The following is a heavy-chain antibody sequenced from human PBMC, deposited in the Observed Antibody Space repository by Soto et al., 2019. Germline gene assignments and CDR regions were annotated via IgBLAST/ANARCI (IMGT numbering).Heavy chain of an antibody. Sequence: QVQLVESGGGLVRPGGSLRLSCAASGFAFSDYYMSWIRQVPGKGLEWVAYISGTSDSIPYADSVKGRFTISRDNAKNSLYRKRNTGRGEARAVYYCARVAVVTAGGTRASGGQEPL. CDR2: ISGTSDSI. CDR1: GFAFSDYY. CDR3: ARVAVVTAGGTRAS. J-gene: IGHJ4*02. V-gene: IGHV3-11*06. D-gene: IGHD3-16*01.